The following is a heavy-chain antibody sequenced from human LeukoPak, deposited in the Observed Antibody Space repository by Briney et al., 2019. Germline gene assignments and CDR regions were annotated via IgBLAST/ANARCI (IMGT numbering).Heavy chain of an antibody. CDR2: IYYSGST. Sequence: SETLSLTCTVSGGSISSSTYYWGWIRQPPGKGLEWVGRIYYSGSTYYNPSLKSRVTISVDTSKNQFSLKVSSVTAADTAVYYCARQDQLLWFDPWGQGTLVTVSS. CDR1: GGSISSSTYY. CDR3: ARQDQLLWFDP. V-gene: IGHV4-39*01. D-gene: IGHD2-2*01. J-gene: IGHJ5*02.